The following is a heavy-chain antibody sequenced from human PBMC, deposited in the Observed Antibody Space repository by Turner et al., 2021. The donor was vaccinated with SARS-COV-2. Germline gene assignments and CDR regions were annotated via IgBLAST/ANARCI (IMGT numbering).Heavy chain of an antibody. J-gene: IGHJ5*02. Sequence: QVQLVQSGAEVKKPGASGKVSCKASGYTFTSYGISWVRHAPGQGRGWMGWISAYNGNTNYAKKLEDKVTMTKETTTSTADMELRSWRTDDPAVYYCARDPDSSTFDPWGQGTLVTVSS. CDR1: GYTFTSYG. D-gene: IGHD3-22*01. V-gene: IGHV1-18*01. CDR2: ISAYNGNT. CDR3: ARDPDSSTFDP.